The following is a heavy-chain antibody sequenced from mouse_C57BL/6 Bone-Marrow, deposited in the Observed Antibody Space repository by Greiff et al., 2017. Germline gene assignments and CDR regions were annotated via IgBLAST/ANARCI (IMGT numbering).Heavy chain of an antibody. CDR3: ASVYAMDY. V-gene: IGHV1-76*01. CDR1: GYTFTDYY. D-gene: IGHD6-1*01. Sequence: QVQLQQSGAELVRPGASVKLSCKASGYTFTDYYINWVKQRPGQGLEWIARIYPGSGNTYYNEKFKGKATLTAEKSSSTAYMQLSSLTSEDFAVYFCASVYAMDYWGQGTSVTVSS. CDR2: IYPGSGNT. J-gene: IGHJ4*01.